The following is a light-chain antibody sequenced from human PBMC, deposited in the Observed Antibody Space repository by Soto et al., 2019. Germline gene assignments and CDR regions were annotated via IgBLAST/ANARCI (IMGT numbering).Light chain of an antibody. V-gene: IGKV3-20*01. CDR3: QQYGSSPIT. CDR1: QSVTSNK. Sequence: EIVLTQSPGNLSLSPGERATLSCRASQSVTSNKLAWYQQKPGQAPRLLIYDASGRTTGSPDRFSGSGSGADFTLTISSLEPEDFAVYYCQQYGSSPITFGQGTRLEIK. J-gene: IGKJ5*01. CDR2: DAS.